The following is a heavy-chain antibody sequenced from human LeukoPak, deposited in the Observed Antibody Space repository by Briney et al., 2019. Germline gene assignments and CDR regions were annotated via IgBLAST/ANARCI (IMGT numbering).Heavy chain of an antibody. CDR3: DRGPYDFWSGYNYYDYMDD. V-gene: IGHV4-31*03. D-gene: IGHD3-3*01. CDR1: GGSTSSGGYY. J-gene: IGHJ6*03. CDR2: IYYIGST. Sequence: SETLSHTCTVSGGSTSSGGYYWSWIRQHPGKGLEWLGYIYYIGSTYYNPALKSRVTISVDRYKNQFSLKLSSVTAADTAVYYCDRGPYDFWSGYNYYDYMDDWGKGTTVTVSS.